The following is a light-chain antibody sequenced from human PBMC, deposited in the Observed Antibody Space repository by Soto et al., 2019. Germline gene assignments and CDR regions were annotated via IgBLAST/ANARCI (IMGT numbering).Light chain of an antibody. Sequence: QSVLTQPPSVSAAPGQKVTISCSGSSSNIGNNYVSWYQQLPGTAPKLLIYENNKRPSGIPDRFSGSKSGTSATLGITGLQTGDEADYYCGTWEAGVVFGGGTKLTVL. CDR2: ENN. V-gene: IGLV1-51*02. J-gene: IGLJ2*01. CDR1: SSNIGNNY. CDR3: GTWEAGVV.